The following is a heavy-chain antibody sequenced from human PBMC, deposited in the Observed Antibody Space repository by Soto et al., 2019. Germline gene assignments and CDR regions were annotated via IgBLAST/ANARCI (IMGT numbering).Heavy chain of an antibody. Sequence: SQTLSLTCAISGDSVSSNSAPWNWIRQSPSRGLEWLGRTYYRSKWYNDYAVSVKSRITINPDTSKNQFSLQLNSVTPEDTAVYYCARRDSSIWYGMDVWGQGTPVTVSS. J-gene: IGHJ6*02. CDR1: GDSVSSNSAP. D-gene: IGHD6-13*01. CDR3: ARRDSSIWYGMDV. V-gene: IGHV6-1*01. CDR2: TYYRSKWYN.